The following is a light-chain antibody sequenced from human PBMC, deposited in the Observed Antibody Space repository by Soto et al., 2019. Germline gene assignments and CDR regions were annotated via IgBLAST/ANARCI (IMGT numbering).Light chain of an antibody. J-gene: IGKJ1*01. CDR1: QSVSSNY. CDR2: GAS. Sequence: EIVLTQSPGTLSLSPGERATLSCRASQSVSSNYLAWYQQKPGQAPRLLIYGASSRATGIPDRFSGSGSGTDFTLTISRLEPEDFAVYYCQQYGTSRATFGQGTKVDIK. V-gene: IGKV3-20*01. CDR3: QQYGTSRAT.